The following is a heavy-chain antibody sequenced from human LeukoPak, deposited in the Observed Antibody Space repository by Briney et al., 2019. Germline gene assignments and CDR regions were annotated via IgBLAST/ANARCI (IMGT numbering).Heavy chain of an antibody. Sequence: PSETLSLTCAIYGGSFSGYYWSWIRQPPGKGLEWIGEINHSGSTNYNPSLKGRVTISVDTSKKQFSLKLSSVTAADTAVYYCARGLGRRPYPSRPNNWFDPWGQGTLVTVSS. D-gene: IGHD3-16*01. J-gene: IGHJ5*02. CDR3: ARGLGRRPYPSRPNNWFDP. CDR2: INHSGST. CDR1: GGSFSGYY. V-gene: IGHV4-34*01.